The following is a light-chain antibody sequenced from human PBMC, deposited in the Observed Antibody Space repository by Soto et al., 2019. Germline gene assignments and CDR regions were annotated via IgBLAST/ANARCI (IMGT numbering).Light chain of an antibody. CDR1: SSDVGGYNY. J-gene: IGLJ1*01. CDR3: CPNTASSLNV. CDR2: DVT. V-gene: IGLV2-11*01. Sequence: QSVLTQPRSVSGSPGQSLTISCTGTSSDVGGYNYVSWYQQYPGKVPKLMIYDVTKRPSGVPDRFSGSKSGNTASLTISGLQPEDEANYYCCPNTASSLNVSATGTKVTVL.